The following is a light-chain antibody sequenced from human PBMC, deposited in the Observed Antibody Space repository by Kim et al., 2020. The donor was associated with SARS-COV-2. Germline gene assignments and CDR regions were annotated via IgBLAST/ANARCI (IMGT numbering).Light chain of an antibody. Sequence: ASVGDRVTIPCRASQSITSYLNWYQQIPGRAPSLLIYAASTLQSGVPSRFSGSGSGTDFALTISSLQPEDFATYYCQQSFIYPRTFGQGTKVDIK. CDR1: QSITSY. V-gene: IGKV1-39*01. CDR3: QQSFIYPRT. CDR2: AAS. J-gene: IGKJ1*01.